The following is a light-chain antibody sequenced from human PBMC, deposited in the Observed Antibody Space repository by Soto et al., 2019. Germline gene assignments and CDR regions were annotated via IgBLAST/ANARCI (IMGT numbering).Light chain of an antibody. J-gene: IGLJ2*01. CDR3: CSYAGSYTSHVV. CDR1: SSDVGGYNS. V-gene: IGLV2-11*01. CDR2: DVS. Sequence: QSALTQPRSVSGSPGQSVTISCTGTSSDVGGYNSVSWYQQNPGKAPKLMIYDVSKRPSGVPDRFSGSKSGKTASLTISGLQADDEADYYCCSYAGSYTSHVVFGGGTKLTVL.